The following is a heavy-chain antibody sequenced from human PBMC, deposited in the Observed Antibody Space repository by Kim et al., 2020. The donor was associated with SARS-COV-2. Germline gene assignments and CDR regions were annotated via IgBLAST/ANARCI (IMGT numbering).Heavy chain of an antibody. Sequence: GGSLRLSCAASGFTFSSYSMNWVRQAPGKGLEWVSSISSSSSYIYYADSVKGRFTISRDNAKNSLYLQMNSLRAEDTAVYYCARVGIVATADHKDTWWGHGKYYYGMDVWGQGTTVTVSS. CDR1: GFTFSSYS. V-gene: IGHV3-21*01. CDR2: ISSSSSYI. D-gene: IGHD5-12*01. J-gene: IGHJ6*02. CDR3: ARVGIVATADHKDTWWGHGKYYYGMDV.